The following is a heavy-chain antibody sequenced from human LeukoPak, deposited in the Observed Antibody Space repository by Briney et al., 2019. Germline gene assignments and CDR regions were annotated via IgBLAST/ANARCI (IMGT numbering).Heavy chain of an antibody. D-gene: IGHD3-10*01. CDR3: ARGRGPRGFRYYYYYMDV. V-gene: IGHV3-48*03. CDR2: ISSSGSTI. CDR1: GFTFSSYE. Sequence: PGGSLRLPCAASGFTFSSYEMNWVRQAPGKGLEWVSYISSSGSTIYYADSVKGRFTISRDNAKNSLYLQMNSLRAEDTAVYYCARGRGPRGFRYYYYYMDVWGKGTTVTVSS. J-gene: IGHJ6*03.